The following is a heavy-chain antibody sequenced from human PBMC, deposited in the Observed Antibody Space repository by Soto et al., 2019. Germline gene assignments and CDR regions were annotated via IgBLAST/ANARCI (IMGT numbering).Heavy chain of an antibody. CDR2: IYHSGST. J-gene: IGHJ6*02. Sequence: CAVSGGSISSGGYSWSWIRQPPGKGLEWIGYIYHSGSTYYNPSLKSRVTISVDRSNNQFSLKLSSVTAADTAVYYCARGWGYYGMDVWGQGTTVTVSS. V-gene: IGHV4-30-2*01. CDR1: GGSISSGGYS. CDR3: ARGWGYYGMDV. D-gene: IGHD6-19*01.